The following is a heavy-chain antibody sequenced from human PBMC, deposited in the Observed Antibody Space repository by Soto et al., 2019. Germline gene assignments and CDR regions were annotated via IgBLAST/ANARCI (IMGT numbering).Heavy chain of an antibody. D-gene: IGHD5-12*01. Sequence: QVQLQESGPGLVKPSGPLSLTCAVSGGSISDNWWSWVRQPPGKGLEWIGEVYHSGTTYYNPSLKSRVTLSLDKAASQSSLTLNAVTAADTAVYCCARQVAVARTRGFDSWGQGTLVTVSS. J-gene: IGHJ4*02. V-gene: IGHV4-4*01. CDR3: ARQVAVARTRGFDS. CDR1: GGSISDNW. CDR2: VYHSGTT.